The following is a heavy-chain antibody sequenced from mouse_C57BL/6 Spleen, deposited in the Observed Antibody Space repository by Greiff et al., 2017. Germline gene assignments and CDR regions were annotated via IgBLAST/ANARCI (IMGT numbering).Heavy chain of an antibody. Sequence: VQLQQSGAELVRPGSSVKLSCKASGYTFTSYWMHWVKQRPIQGLEWIGNIDPSDSETHYNQKFKDKATLTVDKSSSTAYMQLSSLTSEDSAVYYCAREDGSSPFAYWGQGTLVTVSA. CDR3: AREDGSSPFAY. CDR1: GYTFTSYW. D-gene: IGHD1-1*01. CDR2: IDPSDSET. V-gene: IGHV1-52*01. J-gene: IGHJ3*01.